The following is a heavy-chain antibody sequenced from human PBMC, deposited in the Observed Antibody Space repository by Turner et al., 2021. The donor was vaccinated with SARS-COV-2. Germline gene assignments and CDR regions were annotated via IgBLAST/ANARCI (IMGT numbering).Heavy chain of an antibody. CDR3: AEPGQGY. Sequence: QVQLQESGPGLARPSETLSLTGTASGGPISSHYWSWIRQPAGKGLEWMGRMFASGDTNYNPYLKGRVTLSMDTSKNQLSLILRSVTAADTAVYYCAEPGQGYWGQGTRVTVSA. CDR2: MFASGDT. V-gene: IGHV4-4*07. CDR1: GGPISSHY. J-gene: IGHJ4*02.